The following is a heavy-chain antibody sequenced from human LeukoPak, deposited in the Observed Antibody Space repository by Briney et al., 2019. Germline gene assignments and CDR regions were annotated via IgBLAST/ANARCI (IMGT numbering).Heavy chain of an antibody. D-gene: IGHD6-13*01. CDR2: MNPNSGNT. CDR3: ARDPYSSSWMYYFDY. Sequence: ASVKVSCKASGYTFTSYDINWVRQATGQGLEWMGWMNPNSGNTGYAQKFQGRVTMTRDTSISTAYMELSRLRSDDTAVYYCARDPYSSSWMYYFDYWGQGTLVTVSS. J-gene: IGHJ4*02. CDR1: GYTFTSYD. V-gene: IGHV1-8*02.